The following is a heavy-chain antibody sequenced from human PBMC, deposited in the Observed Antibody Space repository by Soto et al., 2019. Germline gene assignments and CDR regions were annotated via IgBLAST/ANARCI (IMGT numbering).Heavy chain of an antibody. CDR2: IYHSGST. V-gene: IGHV4-59*01. J-gene: IGHJ1*01. D-gene: IGHD3-3*01. CDR3: ARGPGWSDEYFQD. Sequence: SETLSLTCTVSGDSISSYYWNWIRQPPGKGLEWIGYIYHSGSTNYNPSLKSRVTISVDTSKNQFSLKLSSVTAADTAVYYCARGPGWSDEYFQDWGQGTMVTVSS. CDR1: GDSISSYY.